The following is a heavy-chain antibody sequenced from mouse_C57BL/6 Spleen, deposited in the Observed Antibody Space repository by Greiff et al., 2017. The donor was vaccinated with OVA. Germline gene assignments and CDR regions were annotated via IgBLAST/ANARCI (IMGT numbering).Heavy chain of an antibody. D-gene: IGHD2-5*01. J-gene: IGHJ2*01. CDR1: GYTFTSYW. V-gene: IGHV1-69*01. CDR3: ARRGYSNYAYPFDY. CDR2: IDPSDSYT. Sequence: QVQLQQPGAELVMPGASVKLSCKASGYTFTSYWMHWVKQRPGQGLEWIGEIDPSDSYTNYNQKFKGKSTLTVDKSSSTAYMQLSSLTSEDSAVYYCARRGYSNYAYPFDYWGQGTTLTVSS.